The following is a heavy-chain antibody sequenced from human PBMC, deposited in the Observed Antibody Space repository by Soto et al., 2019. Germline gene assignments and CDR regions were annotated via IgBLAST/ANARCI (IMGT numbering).Heavy chain of an antibody. J-gene: IGHJ5*02. V-gene: IGHV1-69*06. CDR3: ARDPTGGYCSSTSCYYRFDP. CDR2: IIPIFGTA. D-gene: IGHD2-2*01. CDR1: GGTFSSYA. Sequence: GASVKVSCKASGGTFSSYAISWVRQAPGQGLEWMGGIIPIFGTANYAQKFQGRVTITADKSTSTAYMELSSLRSEDTAVYYCARDPTGGYCSSTSCYYRFDPWGQGTLVTVSS.